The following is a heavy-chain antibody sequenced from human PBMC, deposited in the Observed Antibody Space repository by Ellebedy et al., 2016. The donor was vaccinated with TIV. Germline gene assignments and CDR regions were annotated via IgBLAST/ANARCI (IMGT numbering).Heavy chain of an antibody. CDR1: GGSLRGYY. CDR3: AKGLGGLQLWFDP. CDR2: INPSGVI. D-gene: IGHD1-1*01. Sequence: MPSETLSLTCAVSGGSLRGYYWSWIRQPPGKGLEWIGEINPSGVINYDPSLKSRVPISADTSKNPVSLRLSSVGAADTAIYFCAKGLGGLQLWFDPWGQGTLVTVSS. V-gene: IGHV4-34*01. J-gene: IGHJ5*02.